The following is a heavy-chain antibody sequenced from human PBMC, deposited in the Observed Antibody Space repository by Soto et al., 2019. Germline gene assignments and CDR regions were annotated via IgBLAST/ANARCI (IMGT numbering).Heavy chain of an antibody. CDR1: GFTFSSYS. D-gene: IGHD4-17*01. J-gene: IGHJ4*02. CDR2: ISNSGSDT. Sequence: GGSLRLSCAASGFTFSSYSMNWVRQAPGKGLEWVSSISNSGSDTFHADSVKGRFTISRDNAKNSLFLQMNSLRVEDSAVYYCVRESTRSLPLDYRGQGTLVTVSS. V-gene: IGHV3-21*01. CDR3: VRESTRSLPLDY.